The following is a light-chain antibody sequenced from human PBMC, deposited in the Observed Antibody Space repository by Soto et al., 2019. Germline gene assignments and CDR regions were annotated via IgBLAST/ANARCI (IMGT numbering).Light chain of an antibody. CDR3: MQALQTPLT. CDR2: WGS. CDR1: QSLLHSNGYTY. J-gene: IGKJ3*01. V-gene: IGKV2-28*01. Sequence: DIVMTQYPLSLPVTPGEPASISCRSSQSLLHSNGYTYLDWYLQKPGQSPQLLIYWGSNRASGVPDRFSGSGSGTDFTLKISRVEAEDVGVYYCMQALQTPLTFGPGTKVDI.